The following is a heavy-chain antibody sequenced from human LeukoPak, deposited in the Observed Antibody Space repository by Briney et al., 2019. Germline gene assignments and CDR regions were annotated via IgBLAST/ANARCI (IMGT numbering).Heavy chain of an antibody. Sequence: ASVKVSCKASGYTFPSYFMHWVRQAPGQGLERMEIINPTGGSTTYAQKFQGRVTMTRDTSTSTVYMELSSLRSDDTAVYYCARTAARRFDYWGQGTLVTVSS. J-gene: IGHJ4*02. CDR2: INPTGGST. CDR3: ARTAARRFDY. D-gene: IGHD6-6*01. V-gene: IGHV1-46*01. CDR1: GYTFPSYF.